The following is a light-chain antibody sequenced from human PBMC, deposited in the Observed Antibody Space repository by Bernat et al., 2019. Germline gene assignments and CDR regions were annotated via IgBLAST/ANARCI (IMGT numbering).Light chain of an antibody. CDR3: QQYNSYSLT. CDR1: QSISSW. J-gene: IGKJ1*01. Sequence: DIQMTQSPSTLSASVGDRVTITCRASQSISSWLAWYHQKPGKAPNLLIYKAFSLESGVPSRFSGSGSGTEFTLTISSLQPDDFATYYCQQYNSYSLTFGQGTKVEIK. CDR2: KAF. V-gene: IGKV1-5*03.